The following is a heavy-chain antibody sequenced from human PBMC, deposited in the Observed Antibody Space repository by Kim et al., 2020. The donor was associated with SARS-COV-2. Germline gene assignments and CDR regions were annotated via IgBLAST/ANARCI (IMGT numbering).Heavy chain of an antibody. D-gene: IGHD5-18*01. J-gene: IGHJ2*01. CDR3: AKAGSGYSYGYAYWYFDL. Sequence: SETLSLTCTVSGGSISSYYWSWIRQPPGKGLEWIGYIYYSGSTNYNPSLKSRVTISVDTSKNQFSLKLSSVTAADTAVYYCAKAGSGYSYGYAYWYFDL. CDR1: GGSISSYY. CDR2: IYYSGST. V-gene: IGHV4-59*01.